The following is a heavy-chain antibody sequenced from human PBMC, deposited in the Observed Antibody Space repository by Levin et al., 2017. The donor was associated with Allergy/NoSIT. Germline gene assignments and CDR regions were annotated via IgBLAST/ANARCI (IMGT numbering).Heavy chain of an antibody. CDR2: IYHSGST. J-gene: IGHJ5*02. V-gene: IGHV4-59*01. CDR1: GGSILSYY. CDR3: AGTSISVAANH. Sequence: ESLKISCTVSGGSILSYYWSWIRQPPGKGLEWIGYIYHSGSTKYNPSLKSRVTILVDTSKNQFSLKLSSVTAADTAVYYCAGTSISVAANHWGQGTLVTVSS. D-gene: IGHD6-19*01.